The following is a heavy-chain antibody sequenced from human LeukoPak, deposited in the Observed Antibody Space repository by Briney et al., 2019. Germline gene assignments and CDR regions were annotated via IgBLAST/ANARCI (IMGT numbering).Heavy chain of an antibody. V-gene: IGHV1-69*13. CDR1: GYTFTSYG. CDR3: AREDLRYCSGGSCNNWFDP. Sequence: SVKVSCKASGYTFTSYGISWVRQAPGQGLEWMGGVIPIFGTANYAQKFQGRVTITADESTSTAYMELSSLRSEDTAVYYCAREDLRYCSGGSCNNWFDPWGQGTLVTVSS. J-gene: IGHJ5*02. D-gene: IGHD2-15*01. CDR2: VIPIFGTA.